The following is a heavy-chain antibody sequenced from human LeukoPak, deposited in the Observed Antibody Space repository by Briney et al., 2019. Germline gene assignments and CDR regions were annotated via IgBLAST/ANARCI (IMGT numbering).Heavy chain of an antibody. D-gene: IGHD1-26*01. J-gene: IGHJ6*03. Sequence: GGSLRLSCAASGFTFSSYAMSWVRQAPGKGLEWVSSISGSGDNPYYADSVKGRFTVSRDNSKNTLYLQMNSVRAEDTAVYYCAKGSRGSQPSYYYYYYYMDVWGKGTTVTVSS. V-gene: IGHV3-23*01. CDR2: ISGSGDNP. CDR3: AKGSRGSQPSYYYYYYYMDV. CDR1: GFTFSSYA.